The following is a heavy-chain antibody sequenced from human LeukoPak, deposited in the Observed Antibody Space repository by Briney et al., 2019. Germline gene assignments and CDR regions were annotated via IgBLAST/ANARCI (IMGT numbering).Heavy chain of an antibody. D-gene: IGHD4-17*01. Sequence: GGSLRLSCAASGFTFSSYWMSWVRQAPGKGLEWVANINKDGGEKYYVDSVKGRFTISRDNAKNSLYLQMNSLRAEDTAVYYCARDRGYGDYDFRYYYYGMDVWGQGTTVTVSS. J-gene: IGHJ6*02. V-gene: IGHV3-7*03. CDR2: INKDGGEK. CDR1: GFTFSSYW. CDR3: ARDRGYGDYDFRYYYYGMDV.